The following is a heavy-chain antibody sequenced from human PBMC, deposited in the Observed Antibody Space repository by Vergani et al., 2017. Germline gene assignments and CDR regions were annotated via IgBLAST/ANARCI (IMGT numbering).Heavy chain of an antibody. CDR1: GFTFSNYA. CDR2: ISGSGGST. D-gene: IGHD3-3*01. Sequence: EVQLLESGGGLVQPGESLRLSCAASGFTFSNYAMSWVRQAPGKGLEWVSAISGSGGSTYYADSVKGRFTISRDNSKNTLYLQMHSLRAEDTAVYYCAKYRAYYDFWSGYSDFDSWGQGTLVTVSS. CDR3: AKYRAYYDFWSGYSDFDS. V-gene: IGHV3-23*01. J-gene: IGHJ4*02.